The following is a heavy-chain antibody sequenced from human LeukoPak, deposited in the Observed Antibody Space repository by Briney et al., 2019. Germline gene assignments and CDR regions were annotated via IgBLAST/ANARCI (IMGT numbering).Heavy chain of an antibody. CDR2: IYPGDSDT. Sequence: GESLKISCKGSGYSFTSYWIGWVRQMPGKGLEWMGIIYPGDSDTRYSPSCQGQVTISADKSISTAYLQWSSLKASDTAMYYCARRGVYCRSTSCYYFDYWGQGTLVTVSS. D-gene: IGHD2-2*01. J-gene: IGHJ4*02. V-gene: IGHV5-51*01. CDR1: GYSFTSYW. CDR3: ARRGVYCRSTSCYYFDY.